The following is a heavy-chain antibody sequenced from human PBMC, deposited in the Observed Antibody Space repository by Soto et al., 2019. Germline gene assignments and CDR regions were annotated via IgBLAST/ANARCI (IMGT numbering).Heavy chain of an antibody. D-gene: IGHD3-10*01. V-gene: IGHV1-18*01. CDR3: ARDGLYSRLPEPTFGEGNLPYYYYGMDV. CDR1: GYTFTSYG. Sequence: ASVKVSCKASGYTFTSYGISWVRQAPGQGLEWMGWISAYNGNTNYAQKLQGRVTMTTDTSTSTAYMELRSLRSDDTAVYDCARDGLYSRLPEPTFGEGNLPYYYYGMDVWGQGTTVTVSS. CDR2: ISAYNGNT. J-gene: IGHJ6*02.